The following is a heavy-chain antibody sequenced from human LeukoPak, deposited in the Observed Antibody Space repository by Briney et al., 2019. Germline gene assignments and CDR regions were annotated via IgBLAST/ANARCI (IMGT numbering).Heavy chain of an antibody. Sequence: GASVKVSCKASGYTFTSYGITWVRQAPGQGLEWMGWISPYNGNTNYVQKLQGRVTMTTDISTSTAYMELRSLRSDDTAVYYCARYQGGDYRYYYYYYMDVWGKGTTVTVSS. CDR1: GYTFTSYG. CDR3: ARYQGGDYRYYYYYYMDV. CDR2: ISPYNGNT. D-gene: IGHD4-17*01. J-gene: IGHJ6*03. V-gene: IGHV1-18*01.